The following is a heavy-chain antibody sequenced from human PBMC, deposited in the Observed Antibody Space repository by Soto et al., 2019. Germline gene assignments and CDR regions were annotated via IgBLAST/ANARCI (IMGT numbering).Heavy chain of an antibody. Sequence: QITLKESGPTLVKPTQTLALTCTFSGFSLSTSGVGVGWIRQPPGKALEWLALIYWDDDKRYSPSLKSRLTITKDTSKNQVVLTMTNMDPVDTATYYCAHSTSTRHYDFWSGPRPDDWGQGTTVTVSS. CDR3: AHSTSTRHYDFWSGPRPDD. D-gene: IGHD3-3*01. CDR2: IYWDDDK. J-gene: IGHJ6*02. V-gene: IGHV2-5*02. CDR1: GFSLSTSGVG.